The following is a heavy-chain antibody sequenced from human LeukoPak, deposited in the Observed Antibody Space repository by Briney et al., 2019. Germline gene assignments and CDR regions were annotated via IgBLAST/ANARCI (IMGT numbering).Heavy chain of an antibody. Sequence: SETLSLTCAVYGGSFSGYYWSWIRQPPGKGLEWIGEINHSGSTNYNPSLKSRVTISVDTSKNQFSLKLSSVTAADTAVYYCARGRNDYVRGSYRHYFDYWGQGTLVTVSS. CDR2: INHSGST. J-gene: IGHJ4*02. CDR3: ARGRNDYVRGSYRHYFDY. CDR1: GGSFSGYY. D-gene: IGHD3-16*02. V-gene: IGHV4-34*01.